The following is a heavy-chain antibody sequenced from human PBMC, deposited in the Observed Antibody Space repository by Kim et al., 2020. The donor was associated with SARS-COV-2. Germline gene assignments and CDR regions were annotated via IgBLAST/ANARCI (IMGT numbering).Heavy chain of an antibody. V-gene: IGHV1-69*04. CDR2: IIPILGIA. CDR1: GGTFSSYA. J-gene: IGHJ5*02. Sequence: SVKVSCKASGGTFSSYAISWVRQAPGQGLEWMGRIIPILGIANYAQKFQGRVTITADKSTSTAYMELSSLIAEDTAVYYCARASIMMVRGVGNNGFDPWGQGALVTVSS. D-gene: IGHD3-10*01. CDR3: ARASIMMVRGVGNNGFDP.